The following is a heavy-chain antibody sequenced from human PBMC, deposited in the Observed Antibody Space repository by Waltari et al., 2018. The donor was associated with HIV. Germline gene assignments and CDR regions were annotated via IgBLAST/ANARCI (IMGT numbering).Heavy chain of an antibody. Sequence: QVQLIPSGAEVTKPGASVTVPSNVFGYTLPDLHIPWVRQAPGKGLEWMGGFDPEDDETIYAQKVQGRVTMTEDTSTDSAYMELSSLTSEDTAVYYCATGGGTTSIQLYDLDVWGQGTTVTVSS. CDR1: GYTLPDLH. V-gene: IGHV1-24*01. CDR2: FDPEDDET. J-gene: IGHJ6*02. CDR3: ATGGGTTSIQLYDLDV. D-gene: IGHD1-26*01.